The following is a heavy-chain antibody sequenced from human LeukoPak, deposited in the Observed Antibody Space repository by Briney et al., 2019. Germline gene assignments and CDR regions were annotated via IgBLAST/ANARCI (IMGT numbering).Heavy chain of an antibody. D-gene: IGHD3-3*01. CDR1: GFTFSTYW. CDR2: IKSDGST. J-gene: IGHJ1*01. CDR3: ARAPSEIGGYYPEYFRH. Sequence: GGSLRLSCAASGFTFSTYWMRWVRQAPGKGLVWVSRIKSDGSTNYADSVKGRSTISRDNAKNTLSLQMNSLRPEDTGVYYCARAPSEIGGYYPEYFRHWGQGTLVTVSS. V-gene: IGHV3-74*01.